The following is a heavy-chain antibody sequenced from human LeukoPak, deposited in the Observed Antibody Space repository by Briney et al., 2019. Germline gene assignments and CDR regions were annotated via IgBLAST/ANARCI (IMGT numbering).Heavy chain of an antibody. J-gene: IGHJ5*02. V-gene: IGHV3-21*01. CDR3: ARDYGIDFGGSAEFDP. Sequence: GGSLRLSCAASGFTFSSYSMNWVRQAPGKGLEWVSSISSSSSYIYYADSVKGRFTISRVNAKNSLYLQMNSLRAEDTAVYYCARDYGIDFGGSAEFDPWGQGTLVTVPS. CDR2: ISSSSSYI. CDR1: GFTFSSYS. D-gene: IGHD3-16*01.